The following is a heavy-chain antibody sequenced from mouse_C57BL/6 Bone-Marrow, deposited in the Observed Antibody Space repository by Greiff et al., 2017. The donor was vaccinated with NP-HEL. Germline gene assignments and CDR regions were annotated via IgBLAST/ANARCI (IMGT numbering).Heavy chain of an antibody. V-gene: IGHV1-69*01. D-gene: IGHD1-1*01. J-gene: IGHJ4*01. CDR3: ASESSSYAMDY. CDR2: IDPSDSYT. CDR1: GYTFTSYW. Sequence: VQLQQPGAELVMPGASVKLSCKASGYTFTSYWMHWVKQRPGQGLEWIGEIDPSDSYTNYNQKFKGKSTLTVDKSSSTAYMQLSSLTSEDSAVYYCASESSSYAMDYWGQGTSGTVSS.